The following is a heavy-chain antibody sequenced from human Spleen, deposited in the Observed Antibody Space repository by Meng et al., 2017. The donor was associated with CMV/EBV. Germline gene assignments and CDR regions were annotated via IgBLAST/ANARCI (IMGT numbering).Heavy chain of an antibody. D-gene: IGHD2-8*02. V-gene: IGHV1-8*01. CDR2: MNPNSGNT. J-gene: IGHJ1*01. Sequence: MVSCKASGYAFTSYDINWVRQATGQGREWMGWMNPNSGNTGYEQRFQGRVTMTRNNSITTAYMELSSLRSEDTAIYYCTRGAGGKHWGQGTLVTVSS. CDR3: TRGAGGKH. CDR1: GYAFTSYD.